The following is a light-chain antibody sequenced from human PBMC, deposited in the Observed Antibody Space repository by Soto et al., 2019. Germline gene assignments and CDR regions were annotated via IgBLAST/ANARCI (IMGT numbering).Light chain of an antibody. CDR1: QSVSSN. V-gene: IGKV3-15*01. CDR3: QQYYNLPRGPYT. J-gene: IGKJ2*01. CDR2: GAS. Sequence: EIVMTQSPATLSVSPGERATLSCRASQSVSSNLAWYQQKPGQAPRLLIYGASTRATGIPARFSGSGSGTEFTPTNSSLQAEDFSVYYFQQYYNLPRGPYTFGQGTKLEIK.